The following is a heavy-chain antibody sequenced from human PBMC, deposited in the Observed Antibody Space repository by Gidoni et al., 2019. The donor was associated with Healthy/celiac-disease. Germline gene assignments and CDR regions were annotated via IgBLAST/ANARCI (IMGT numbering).Heavy chain of an antibody. Sequence: QVQLVESGGGVVQPGRSLSVSCAASGFPFSSYAMPWVRQAPGKGLEWVAVISNDGSNKYYADSVKGRFTISRDNSKNTLYLHMNSLRAEDTAVYYCERSGMDYWGQGTLVTVSS. CDR1: GFPFSSYA. V-gene: IGHV3-30-3*01. CDR3: ERSGMDY. CDR2: ISNDGSNK. J-gene: IGHJ4*02. D-gene: IGHD3-10*01.